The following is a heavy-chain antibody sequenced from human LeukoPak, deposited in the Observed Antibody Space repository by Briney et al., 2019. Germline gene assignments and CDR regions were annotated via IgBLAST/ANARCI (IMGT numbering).Heavy chain of an antibody. CDR3: AKGIRAVTAHATFDY. CDR1: GFTFDDYA. J-gene: IGHJ4*02. CDR2: ISWNSGSI. D-gene: IGHD2-21*02. Sequence: GRSLRLSCAASGFTFDDYAMHWVRQAPGKGLEWVSGISWNSGSIGYADSVKGRFTISRDNAKNSLYLQMNSLRAEDTALYYCAKGIRAVTAHATFDYWGQGTLVTVSS. V-gene: IGHV3-9*01.